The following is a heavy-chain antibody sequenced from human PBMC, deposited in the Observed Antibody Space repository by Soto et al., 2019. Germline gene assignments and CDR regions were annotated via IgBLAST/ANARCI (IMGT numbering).Heavy chain of an antibody. CDR1: GFTFSSYG. V-gene: IGHV3-33*01. CDR2: IWYDGSNK. CDR3: ARDPYYDSIGFDY. Sequence: GGSLRLSCAASGFTFSSYGMHWVRQAPGKGLEWVAVIWYDGSNKYYADSVKGRFTISRDNSKNTLYLQMNSLRAEDTAVYYCARDPYYDSIGFDYWGQRTLVTVSS. D-gene: IGHD3-22*01. J-gene: IGHJ4*02.